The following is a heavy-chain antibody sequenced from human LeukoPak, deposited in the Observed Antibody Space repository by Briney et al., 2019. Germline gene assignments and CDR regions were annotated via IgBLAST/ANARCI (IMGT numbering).Heavy chain of an antibody. CDR2: IYYSGST. J-gene: IGHJ4*02. CDR1: GGSISSGGYY. D-gene: IGHD2-21*01. V-gene: IGHV4-31*03. CDR3: ARGKKVAIGEAYYFDY. Sequence: TSETLSLTCTVSGGSISSGGYYWSWIRQHPGKGLKWIGYIYYSGSTYYNPSLKSRVTVSVDTSKNQFSLKLSSVTAADTAVYYCARGKKVAIGEAYYFDYWGQGTLVTVSS.